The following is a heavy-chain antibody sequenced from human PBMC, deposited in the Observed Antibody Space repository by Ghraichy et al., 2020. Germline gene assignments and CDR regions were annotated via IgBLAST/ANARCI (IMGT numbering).Heavy chain of an antibody. J-gene: IGHJ3*02. D-gene: IGHD5-24*01. CDR1: GYTFTGYY. V-gene: IGHV1-2*02. CDR3: ARGRGDGYNYGGTNAFDI. Sequence: ASVQVSCKASGYTFTGYYMHWVRQAPGQGLEWMGWINPNSGGTNYAQKFQGRVTMTRDTSISTTYMELSSLRSDDTAVYYCARGRGDGYNYGGTNAFDIWGQGTMVTVSS. CDR2: INPNSGGT.